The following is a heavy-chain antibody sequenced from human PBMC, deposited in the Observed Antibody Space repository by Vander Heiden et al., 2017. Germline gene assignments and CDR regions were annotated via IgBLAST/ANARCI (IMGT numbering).Heavy chain of an antibody. J-gene: IGHJ6*02. CDR2: IRGSGGRT. CDR3: AKASFLTDNYYDMDV. D-gene: IGHD3-16*01. Sequence: EVQLLESGGGLVQPGGSLRVSCAASGFSFSGYAMSWVRQTPGKGLEWVSGIRGSGGRTYYADSVEGRFTVSRDNSRSTLYLQMSSLRAEDTAIYYCAKASFLTDNYYDMDVWGQGTTVTVSS. V-gene: IGHV3-23*01. CDR1: GFSFSGYA.